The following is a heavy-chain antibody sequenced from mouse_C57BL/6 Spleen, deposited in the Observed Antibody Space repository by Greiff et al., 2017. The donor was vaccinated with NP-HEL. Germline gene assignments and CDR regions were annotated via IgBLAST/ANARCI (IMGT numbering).Heavy chain of an antibody. V-gene: IGHV6-3*01. J-gene: IGHJ2*01. CDR1: GFTFSNYW. CDR2: IRLKSDNYAT. D-gene: IGHD1-1*01. Sequence: EVKLQESGGGLVQPGGSMKLSCVASGFTFSNYWMNWVRQSPEKGLEWVAQIRLKSDNYATHYAESVKGRFTISRDDSKSSVYLQMNNLRAEDTGIYYCRGITTVVPYYFDYWGQGTTLTVSS. CDR3: RGITTVVPYYFDY.